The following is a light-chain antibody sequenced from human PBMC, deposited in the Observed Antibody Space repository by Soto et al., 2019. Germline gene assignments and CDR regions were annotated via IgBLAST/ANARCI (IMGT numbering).Light chain of an antibody. Sequence: DIEMTQAPSSLSASVGGTVTITCRASQSINTNLNWYQHKVWEAPKLLIYAASSLQSGVPSRFRGSGSGTHFTLTISSLQPDEFATYYCQQSYDNLTFGPGTKVDIK. J-gene: IGKJ3*01. CDR2: AAS. V-gene: IGKV1-39*01. CDR3: QQSYDNLT. CDR1: QSINTN.